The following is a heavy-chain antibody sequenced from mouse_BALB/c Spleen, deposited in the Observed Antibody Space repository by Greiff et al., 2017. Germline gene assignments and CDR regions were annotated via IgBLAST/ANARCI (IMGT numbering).Heavy chain of an antibody. CDR2: IDPANGNT. V-gene: IGHV14-3*02. D-gene: IGHD2-10*01. CDR3: ARFGTAYYASWFAY. Sequence: EVQLQQSGAELVKPGASVKLSCTASGFNIKDTYMHWVKQRPEQGLEWIGRIDPANGNTKYDPKFQGKATITADTSSNTAYLQLSSLTSEDTAVYYCARFGTAYYASWFAYWGQGTLVTVSA. J-gene: IGHJ3*01. CDR1: GFNIKDTY.